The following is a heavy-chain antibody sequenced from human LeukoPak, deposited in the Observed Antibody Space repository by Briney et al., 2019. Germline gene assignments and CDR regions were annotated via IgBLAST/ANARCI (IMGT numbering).Heavy chain of an antibody. Sequence: PGGSLRLSCAASGFTFSSNYMSWVRQAPGKGLEWVSVIYSGGSTYYADSVKGRFSLSRVHSKNTLYLLMTSLRAEDTAVYYCAKGGSSWPHYYYYGMDVWGQGTTVTVSS. V-gene: IGHV3-53*05. CDR3: AKGGSSWPHYYYYGMDV. CDR2: IYSGGST. J-gene: IGHJ6*02. D-gene: IGHD6-13*01. CDR1: GFTFSSNY.